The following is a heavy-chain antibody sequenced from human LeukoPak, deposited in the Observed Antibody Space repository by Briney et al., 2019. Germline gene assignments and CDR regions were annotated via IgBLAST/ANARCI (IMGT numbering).Heavy chain of an antibody. D-gene: IGHD1-26*01. V-gene: IGHV3-74*01. CDR3: LRGLSGKYGHFEY. Sequence: GGSLRLSCAASGFTFSSDWMHWVRQVPAKGLEWVSGIKSDGSKTSYADSVKGRFSISTDNAKNTVYLQLNSLRAEDTAVYYCLRGLSGKYGHFEYWGQGTLVTVSS. J-gene: IGHJ4*02. CDR2: IKSDGSKT. CDR1: GFTFSSDW.